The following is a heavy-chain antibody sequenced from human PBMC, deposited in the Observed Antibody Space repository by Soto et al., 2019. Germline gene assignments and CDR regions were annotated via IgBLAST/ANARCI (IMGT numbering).Heavy chain of an antibody. D-gene: IGHD2-21*02. V-gene: IGHV1-2*04. CDR3: ARDLNERVTPKGPNNWFDA. CDR2: INPNSGGT. CDR1: GYTFTGYY. J-gene: IGHJ5*02. Sequence: ASVKVSCKASGYTFTGYYMHWVRQAPGQGLEWMGWINPNSGGTNYAQKFQGWVTMTRDTSISTAYMELSRLRSDDTAVYYCARDLNERVTPKGPNNWFDAWGQGTLVTVAS.